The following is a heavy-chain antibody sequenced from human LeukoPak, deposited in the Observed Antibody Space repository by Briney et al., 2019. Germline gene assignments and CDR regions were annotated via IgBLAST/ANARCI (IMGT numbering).Heavy chain of an antibody. CDR3: ARGRSSDFWSGYYYYYYGMDV. Sequence: SGGSLRLSCAASGFTFSGYAMSWVRQAPGKGLEWVSAISGSGGSTYYADSVKGRFTISRDNSKNTLYLQMNSLRAEDTAVYYCARGRSSDFWSGYYYYYYGMDVWGQGTTVTVSS. J-gene: IGHJ6*02. V-gene: IGHV3-23*01. CDR2: ISGSGGST. CDR1: GFTFSGYA. D-gene: IGHD3-3*01.